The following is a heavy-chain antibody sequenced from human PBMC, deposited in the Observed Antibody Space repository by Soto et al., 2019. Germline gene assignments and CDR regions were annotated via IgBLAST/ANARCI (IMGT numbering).Heavy chain of an antibody. Sequence: ASVKVSCKASGGTFSSYASSWVRQAPGQGLEWMGGIIPIFGTANYAQKFQGRVTITADEPTSTAYMELSSLRSEDTAVYYCARDPGIAVAGASNWFDPWGQGTLVTVSS. J-gene: IGHJ5*02. CDR1: GGTFSSYA. V-gene: IGHV1-69*13. CDR2: IIPIFGTA. CDR3: ARDPGIAVAGASNWFDP. D-gene: IGHD6-19*01.